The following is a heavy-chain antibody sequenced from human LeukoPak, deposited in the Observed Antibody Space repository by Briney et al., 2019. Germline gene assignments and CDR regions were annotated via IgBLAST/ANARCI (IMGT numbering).Heavy chain of an antibody. J-gene: IGHJ4*02. CDR1: GFTFSSYA. CDR3: ARDPYSDYYFDY. CDR2: ISYDGSNK. D-gene: IGHD4-11*01. Sequence: GGSLRLSCAASGFTFSSYAMHWVRQAPGKGLEWVAVISYDGSNKYYADSVKGRFTISRDNSKNTLYLQMNSLRAEETAVYYCARDPYSDYYFDYWGQGTLVTVSS. V-gene: IGHV3-30-3*01.